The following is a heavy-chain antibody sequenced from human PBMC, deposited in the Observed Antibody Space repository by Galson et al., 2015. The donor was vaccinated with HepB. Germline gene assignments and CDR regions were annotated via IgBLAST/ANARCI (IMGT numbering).Heavy chain of an antibody. CDR2: TIPIFGTS. Sequence: SVKVSCKASGGTFTSYGISWVRQAPGKGLEWMGGTIPIFGTSSHAQKFQGRVTITTDESTSTVYMELSSLRSEDTAVYYCVRDPYHDVWSGYFDDDYGMNVWGQGTTVTVSS. D-gene: IGHD3-3*01. CDR3: VRDPYHDVWSGYFDDDYGMNV. J-gene: IGHJ6*02. V-gene: IGHV1-69*05. CDR1: GGTFTSYG.